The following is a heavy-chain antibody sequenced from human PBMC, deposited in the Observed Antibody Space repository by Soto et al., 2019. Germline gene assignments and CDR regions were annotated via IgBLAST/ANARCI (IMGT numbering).Heavy chain of an antibody. J-gene: IGHJ4*02. V-gene: IGHV1-69*13. CDR1: GGISSKFR. CDR3: AIDESDDYVWGSFRY. Sequence: SVKVSCKASGGISSKFRISWVRQAHGQGLEWMGGIMPSSDTPITAQNFQGRVIFSADEYANTAYADLSSLRSEDTAVYYCAIDESDDYVWGSFRYWGQGTPVTVSS. D-gene: IGHD3-16*02. CDR2: IMPSSDTP.